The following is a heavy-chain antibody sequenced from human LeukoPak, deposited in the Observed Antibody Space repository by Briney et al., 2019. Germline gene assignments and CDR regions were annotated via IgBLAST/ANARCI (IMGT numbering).Heavy chain of an antibody. CDR1: GYSFSGYA. V-gene: IGHV3-23*01. CDR2: ISGSGAST. D-gene: IGHD2-2*02. J-gene: IGHJ4*02. CDR3: AKGSRGYTNYYFDY. Sequence: GGSLRLSCASSGYSFSGYAMIWVRQAPGKGLELVSTISGSGASTFYADSVRGRFITSKDIPSNTVYLQMNSLRAEDTAVYYCAKGSRGYTNYYFDYWGQGTLVTVSS.